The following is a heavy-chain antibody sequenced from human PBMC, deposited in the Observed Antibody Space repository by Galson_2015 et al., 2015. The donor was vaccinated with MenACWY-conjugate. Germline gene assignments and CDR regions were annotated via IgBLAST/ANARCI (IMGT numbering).Heavy chain of an antibody. CDR3: AKTYCSRTNCREPNWYFDL. D-gene: IGHD2-2*01. CDR1: GFIFSSYA. J-gene: IGHJ2*01. Sequence: SLRLSCAASGFIFSSYAMSRVRQAPGKGLEWVSAMSGSGGSRNYADSVKGRFTISRDNSKNTLYLQMNSLRAEDTAVYYCAKTYCSRTNCREPNWYFDLWGRGTLVTVSS. V-gene: IGHV3-23*01. CDR2: MSGSGGSR.